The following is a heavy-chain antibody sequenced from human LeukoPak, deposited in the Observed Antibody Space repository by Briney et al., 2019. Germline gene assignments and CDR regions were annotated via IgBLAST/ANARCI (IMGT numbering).Heavy chain of an antibody. Sequence: GGSLRVSCAASGFTFSSYAMSWVRQAPGKGLEWVSVISGSGGSTYYADSAKGRFTISRDNSKNTLYQQMNSLRVEDTAVYYCAKRPLGAVGYYDSSGYYGEFDYWGQGTLVTVSS. CDR1: GFTFSSYA. D-gene: IGHD3-22*01. CDR3: AKRPLGAVGYYDSSGYYGEFDY. J-gene: IGHJ4*02. V-gene: IGHV3-23*01. CDR2: ISGSGGST.